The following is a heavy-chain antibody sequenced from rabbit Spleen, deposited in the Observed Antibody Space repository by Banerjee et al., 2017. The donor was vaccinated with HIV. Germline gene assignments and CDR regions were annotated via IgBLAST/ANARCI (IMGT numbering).Heavy chain of an antibody. D-gene: IGHD1-1*01. Sequence: QEQLEESGGDLVKPEGSLTLPCTASGFSFSSAYWSCWVRQAPGKGLEWIACFIPDSSGNTYYASWAKGRFTISKTSSTTVTLQMTSLTAADTATYFCARDTSSSFSSYGMDLWGQGTLVTVS. CDR2: FIPDSSGNT. V-gene: IGHV1S45*01. CDR3: ARDTSSSFSSYGMDL. J-gene: IGHJ6*01. CDR1: GFSFSSAYW.